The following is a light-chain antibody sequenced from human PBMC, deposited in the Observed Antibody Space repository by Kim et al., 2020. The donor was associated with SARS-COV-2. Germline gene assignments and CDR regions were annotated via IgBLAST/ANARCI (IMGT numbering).Light chain of an antibody. Sequence: SAADSATLACRASQSVSSSFVAWYQQKPGQAPRLLIYGASNRATGIPDRFSGSGSGTDFTLTISRLEPEDFAVYYCLQYGSSPRTFGQGTKVDIK. J-gene: IGKJ1*01. CDR2: GAS. CDR1: QSVSSSF. V-gene: IGKV3-20*01. CDR3: LQYGSSPRT.